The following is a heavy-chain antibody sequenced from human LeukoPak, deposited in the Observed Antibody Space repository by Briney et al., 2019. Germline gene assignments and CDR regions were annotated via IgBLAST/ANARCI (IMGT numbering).Heavy chain of an antibody. CDR1: GFTFSSYA. CDR2: ISGSGGST. J-gene: IGHJ3*02. D-gene: IGHD2-2*01. CDR3: AKAQNLPAAINWSAFDI. Sequence: PGGSLRLSCAASGFTFSSYAMSWVRQAPGKGLEWVSAISGSGGSTYYADSVKGRFTISRDNSKNTLYLQMNSLRAEDTAVSYCAKAQNLPAAINWSAFDIWGQGTMVTVSS. V-gene: IGHV3-23*01.